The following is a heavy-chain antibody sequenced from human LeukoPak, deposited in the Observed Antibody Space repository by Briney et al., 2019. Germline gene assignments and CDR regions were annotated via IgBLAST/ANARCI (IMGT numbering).Heavy chain of an antibody. V-gene: IGHV1-69*05. CDR3: ARANCRSTSCPIDY. Sequence: EASVKVSCKASGGTFSSYAISWVRQAPGQGLEWMGGIIPIFGTANYAQKFRGRVTMTRDTSTSTIYMELSSLRSEDTAVHYCARANCRSTSCPIDYWGQGTLVTVSS. CDR1: GGTFSSYA. J-gene: IGHJ4*02. CDR2: IIPIFGTA. D-gene: IGHD2-2*01.